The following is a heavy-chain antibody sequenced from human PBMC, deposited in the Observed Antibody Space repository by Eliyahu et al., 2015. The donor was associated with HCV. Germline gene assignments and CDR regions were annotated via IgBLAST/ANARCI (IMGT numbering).Heavy chain of an antibody. V-gene: IGHV3-9*01. CDR2: VSWSSDNI. D-gene: IGHD6-25*01. CDR3: VKTHSSAWPTGDYFDY. Sequence: EVQLVESGGGLVQPGRSLRLSCAASGFTFHDYAXHWVRQTPGKGLEWVSGVSWSSDNIAYADSVQGRFTISRDNAKNSLYLQMNSLRAEDTALYYCVKTHSSAWPTGDYFDYWGQGTLVTVS. J-gene: IGHJ4*02. CDR1: GFTFHDYA.